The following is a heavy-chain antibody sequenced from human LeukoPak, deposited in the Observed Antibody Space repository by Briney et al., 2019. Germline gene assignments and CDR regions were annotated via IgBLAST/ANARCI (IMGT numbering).Heavy chain of an antibody. CDR2: IASDGTI. V-gene: IGHV3-48*03. J-gene: IGHJ6*03. D-gene: IGHD2-2*01. CDR3: ARGRWVPAVRGYYYYYMDV. CDR1: GFILSTSE. Sequence: GGSLRLSCVASGFILSTSEMNWVRQAPGKGLVWVSFIASDGTIYYADSVKGRFTLSRDNAKNSLYLQMNSLRSEDTAVYYCARGRWVPAVRGYYYYYMDVWGKGTTVTLSS.